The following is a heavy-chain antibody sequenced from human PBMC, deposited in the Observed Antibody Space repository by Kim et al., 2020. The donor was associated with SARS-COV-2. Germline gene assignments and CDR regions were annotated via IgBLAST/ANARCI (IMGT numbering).Heavy chain of an antibody. Sequence: GGSLRLSCAASGFTFSSYWMSWVRQAPGKGLEWVANIKQDGSEKYYVDSVKGRFTISRDNAKNSLYLQMNSLRAEDTAVYYCARDRGIVVVVAATVRYNWFDPWGQGTLVTVSS. D-gene: IGHD2-15*01. J-gene: IGHJ5*02. CDR2: IKQDGSEK. CDR3: ARDRGIVVVVAATVRYNWFDP. CDR1: GFTFSSYW. V-gene: IGHV3-7*01.